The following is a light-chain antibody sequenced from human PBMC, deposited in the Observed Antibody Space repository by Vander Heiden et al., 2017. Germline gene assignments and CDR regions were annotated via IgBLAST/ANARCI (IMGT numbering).Light chain of an antibody. CDR3: QQYGSSPET. J-gene: IGKJ2*01. V-gene: IGKV3-20*01. CDR1: QSVSSSY. CDR2: GAS. Sequence: DIVLMSSPRTLPLSPGQRAHLSCRASQSVSSSYLAWYQQKPCQAPRLLIYGASSRASGIPDSFSGSGSGTDFTLTISRLEPEDFAVYYCQQYGSSPETFGQGTKVEIK.